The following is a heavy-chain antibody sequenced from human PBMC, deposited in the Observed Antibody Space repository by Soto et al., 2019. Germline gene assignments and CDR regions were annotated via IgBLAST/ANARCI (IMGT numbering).Heavy chain of an antibody. CDR3: ARDLGYYASDGYFDY. V-gene: IGHV3-11*01. Sequence: GGSLRLSCAAYGFTFRDYYMSWIRQAPGKGLEWVSYISSSGSIIYYADSVKGRFTISRDNAKNSLYLQLNSLRAEDTAVYYCARDLGYYASDGYFDYWGQGTVVTVSS. CDR2: ISSSGSII. J-gene: IGHJ4*02. CDR1: GFTFRDYY. D-gene: IGHD3-22*01.